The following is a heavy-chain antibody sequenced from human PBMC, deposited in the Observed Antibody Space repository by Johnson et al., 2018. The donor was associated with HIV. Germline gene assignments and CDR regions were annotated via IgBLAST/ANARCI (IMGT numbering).Heavy chain of an antibody. CDR1: GLTFRNYA. Sequence: QVQLVESGGGVVQPGRSLRLSGAASGLTFRNYAVHWVGQAAGKGLEGVAVMEWDGFNKYYADSVKGRFTDTRENSKNTLYLLMNSLRPEDTAVYYCARVGQQGSAFDIWGRGTMVTVSS. CDR3: ARVGQQGSAFDI. CDR2: MEWDGFNK. J-gene: IGHJ3*02. V-gene: IGHV3-30-3*01. D-gene: IGHD6-13*01.